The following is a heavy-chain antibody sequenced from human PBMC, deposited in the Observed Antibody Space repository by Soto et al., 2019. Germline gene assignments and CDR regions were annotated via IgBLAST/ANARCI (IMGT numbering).Heavy chain of an antibody. CDR1: GFNFSNYW. V-gene: IGHV3-7*03. CDR2: IKKDGSEK. D-gene: IGHD3-3*01. Sequence: GGSLRLSCVVSGFNFSNYWMTWVRQAPGKGLEWVANIKKDGSEKYYVDSVKGRFTISRDNAKNSLSLQMDSLRAEDTAVYYSARDIWEPFTALFGARTRTDFYYYGMDVWGQGTTVTVSS. CDR3: ARDIWEPFTALFGARTRTDFYYYGMDV. J-gene: IGHJ6*02.